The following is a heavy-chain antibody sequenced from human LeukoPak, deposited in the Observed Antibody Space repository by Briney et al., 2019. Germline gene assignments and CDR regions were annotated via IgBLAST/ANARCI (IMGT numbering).Heavy chain of an antibody. V-gene: IGHV5-51*01. CDR3: ARRGRDGYNQYHLDY. CDR2: IYPGDSDT. Sequence: GESLKISCKGSGYSFSTYWIGWVRQMPGKGLEWMVIIYPGDSDTTYSPSFQGQVTMSADKSISTAYLQWSSLKASDTAIYYCARRGRDGYNQYHLDYWGQGTLVTVSS. D-gene: IGHD5-24*01. CDR1: GYSFSTYW. J-gene: IGHJ4*02.